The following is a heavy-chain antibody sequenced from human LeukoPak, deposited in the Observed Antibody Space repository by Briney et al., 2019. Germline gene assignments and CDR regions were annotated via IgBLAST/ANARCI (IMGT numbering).Heavy chain of an antibody. J-gene: IGHJ4*02. Sequence: ASVKVSCKASGYTFTGYYMHWVRQAPGQELEWMGWINPNSGGTNYAQKFQGRVTMTRDTSISTAYMELSRLRSDDTAVYYCARDSPPKDYYDSSGYVDYWGQGTLVTVSS. D-gene: IGHD3-22*01. CDR3: ARDSPPKDYYDSSGYVDY. V-gene: IGHV1-2*02. CDR2: INPNSGGT. CDR1: GYTFTGYY.